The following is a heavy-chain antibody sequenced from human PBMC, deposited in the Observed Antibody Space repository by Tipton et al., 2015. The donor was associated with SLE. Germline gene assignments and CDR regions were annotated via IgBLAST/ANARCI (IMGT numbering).Heavy chain of an antibody. CDR3: TRVQDAPCDY. CDR1: GFTFGDYA. V-gene: IGHV3-49*04. J-gene: IGHJ4*02. Sequence: SLRLSCTASGFTFGDYALSWVRQAPGKGLEWVGFIRSKAYGGTTEYAASVKGRFTISRDDSKSIAYLQMNSLKTEATAVYYCTRVQDAPCDYGGQGTLVTVSS. CDR2: IRSKAYGGTT.